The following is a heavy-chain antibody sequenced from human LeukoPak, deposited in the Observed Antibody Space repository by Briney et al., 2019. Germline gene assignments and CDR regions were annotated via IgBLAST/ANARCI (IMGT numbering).Heavy chain of an antibody. CDR3: AKGIAAAGDY. V-gene: IGHV3-30*18. J-gene: IGHJ4*02. CDR2: ISYDGSNK. CDR1: GFTFSSYG. D-gene: IGHD6-13*01. Sequence: PGGSLRLSCAASGFTFSSYGIHWVRQAPGKGLEWVAVISYDGSNKYYADSVKGRFTISRDNSKNTLYLQMNSLRAEDTAVYYCAKGIAAAGDYWGQGTLVTVSS.